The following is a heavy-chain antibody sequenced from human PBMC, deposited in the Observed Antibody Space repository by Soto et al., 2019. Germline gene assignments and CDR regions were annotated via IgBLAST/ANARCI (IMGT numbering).Heavy chain of an antibody. J-gene: IGHJ4*02. CDR3: ARETGVAASSFDY. V-gene: IGHV4-59*13. CDR1: GGSISSYY. Sequence: SETLSLTCTVSGGSISSYYWSWIRQPPGKGLEWIGYIYYSGSTNYNPSLKSRVTISVDTSKNQFSLKLSSVTAADAAVYYCARETGVAASSFDYWGQGTLVTSPQ. CDR2: IYYSGST. D-gene: IGHD6-13*01.